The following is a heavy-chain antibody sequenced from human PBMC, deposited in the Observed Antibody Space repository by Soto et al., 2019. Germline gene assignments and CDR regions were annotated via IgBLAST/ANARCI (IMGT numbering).Heavy chain of an antibody. D-gene: IGHD3-10*01. CDR2: IYPSGGST. CDR3: ARDFSGPMDY. J-gene: IGHJ4*02. Sequence: ASVKVSCKASGYTFTNYYMHCVRQAPGQGLEWMGIIYPSGGSTRNAQKFQGRVTMTRDTSTSTVYMELSSLRSEDTAVYYCARDFSGPMDYWGRGTLVTVSS. V-gene: IGHV1-46*01. CDR1: GYTFTNYY.